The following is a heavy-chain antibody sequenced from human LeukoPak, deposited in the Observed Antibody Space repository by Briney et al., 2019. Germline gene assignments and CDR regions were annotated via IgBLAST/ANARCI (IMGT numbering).Heavy chain of an antibody. CDR1: GGSFSGYY. J-gene: IGHJ4*02. Sequence: SETLSLTCAVYGGSFSGYYWSWIRQPPGKGLEWTGEINHSGSTNYNPSLKSRVTISVDKSKNQFSLKLSSVTAADTAVYYCARVDSSGYYPDYWGQGSLVTVSS. V-gene: IGHV4-34*01. CDR3: ARVDSSGYYPDY. CDR2: INHSGST. D-gene: IGHD3-22*01.